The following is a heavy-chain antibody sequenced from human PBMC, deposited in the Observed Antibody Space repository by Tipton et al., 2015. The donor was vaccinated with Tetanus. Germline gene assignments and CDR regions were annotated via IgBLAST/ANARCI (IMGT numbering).Heavy chain of an antibody. CDR2: VHYSRTT. Sequence: TLSLTCSVSGYSIIVSHHSWAWIRQSPGKGLDWIGSVHYSRTTHYSPSFKSRVTISEETSKNQVSLKLASVTAADTAVYYCARQDTLNYYYVGYFHDWGQGTLVTVSS. CDR1: GYSIIVSHHS. D-gene: IGHD3-22*01. J-gene: IGHJ1*01. V-gene: IGHV4-39*01. CDR3: ARQDTLNYYYVGYFHD.